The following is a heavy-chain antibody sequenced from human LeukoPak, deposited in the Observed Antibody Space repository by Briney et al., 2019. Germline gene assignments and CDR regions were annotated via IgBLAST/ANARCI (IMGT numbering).Heavy chain of an antibody. V-gene: IGHV3-23*01. J-gene: IGHJ4*02. CDR3: AKGPSSSYYYYFDY. CDR2: ISVSGGNT. D-gene: IGHD3-22*01. CDR1: GFTFSGYA. Sequence: GGSLRLSCAASGFTFSGYAMSWVRQAPGKGLEWVSTISVSGGNTYYADSVKGRFTISRDNSMNTLYLQMNSLRAEDTAVYYCAKGPSSSYYYYFDYWGQGTLVTVSS.